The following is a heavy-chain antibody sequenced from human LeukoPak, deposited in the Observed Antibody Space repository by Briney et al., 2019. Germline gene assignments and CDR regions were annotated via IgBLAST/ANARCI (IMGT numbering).Heavy chain of an antibody. CDR3: ASLGSPRLTGFTKSIY. CDR1: GLTFADYA. J-gene: IGHJ4*02. D-gene: IGHD1-1*01. Sequence: GRSLRLSCAPSGLTFADYATHWVRQAPGNGLEWVSGANWNSGDIVYADTVKDRFTIPRDNAKNTLYLQMDSLRPEDTAFYYCASLGSPRLTGFTKSIYWGQGTLVTVSS. V-gene: IGHV3-9*01. CDR2: ANWNSGDI.